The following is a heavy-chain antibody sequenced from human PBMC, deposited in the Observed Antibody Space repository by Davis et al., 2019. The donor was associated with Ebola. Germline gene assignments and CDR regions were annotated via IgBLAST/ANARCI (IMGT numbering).Heavy chain of an antibody. CDR1: GGSYSGYY. CDR3: ARDGYNYSYFDY. J-gene: IGHJ4*02. CDR2: IHHIGGT. V-gene: IGHV4-34*01. D-gene: IGHD5-24*01. Sequence: SQTLSLTCAFYGGSYSGYYWTWIRQPPGKGLEWIGEIHHIGGTNYNPSLKSRVTMSKDTSNNQFSLRLTSVTAADAAVYYCARDGYNYSYFDYWGQGTLVTVSS.